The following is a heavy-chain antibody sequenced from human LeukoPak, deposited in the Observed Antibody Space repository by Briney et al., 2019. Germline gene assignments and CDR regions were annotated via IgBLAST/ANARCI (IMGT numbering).Heavy chain of an antibody. CDR2: INPSGGST. D-gene: IGHD3-10*01. Sequence: ASVKVSCKASGYTFTSYYMRWVRQAPGQGLEWMGIINPSGGSTSYAQKFQGRVTMTRDMSTSTVYMELSSLRSEDTAVYYCARGVTMVRGLYYYYMDVWGKGTTVTVSS. V-gene: IGHV1-46*01. J-gene: IGHJ6*03. CDR1: GYTFTSYY. CDR3: ARGVTMVRGLYYYYMDV.